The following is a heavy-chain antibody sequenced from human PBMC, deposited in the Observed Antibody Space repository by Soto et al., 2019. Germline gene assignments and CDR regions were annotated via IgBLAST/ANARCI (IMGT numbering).Heavy chain of an antibody. CDR2: ISSSSSYI. J-gene: IGHJ4*02. CDR1: GFTFSSYS. CDR3: ARGSPLEVAAAHDY. V-gene: IGHV3-21*01. D-gene: IGHD6-13*01. Sequence: GGSLRLSCAASGFTFSSYSMNWVRQAPGKGLEWVSSISSSSSYIYYADSVKGRFTISRDNAKNSLYLQMNSLRAEDTAVYYCARGSPLEVAAAHDYWGQGTLVTVSS.